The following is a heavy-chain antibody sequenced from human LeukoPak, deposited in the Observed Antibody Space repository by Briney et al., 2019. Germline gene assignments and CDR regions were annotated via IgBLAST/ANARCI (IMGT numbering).Heavy chain of an antibody. CDR1: GSTVSNNY. CDR3: ARDSHSGFDY. D-gene: IGHD2-21*01. J-gene: IGHJ4*02. CDR2: IYSGGDT. V-gene: IGHV3-66*01. Sequence: PGGSLRLSCAASGSTVSNNYMNWVRQAPGKGLEWVSVIYSGGDTYYTDSVKGRFTISRDDSKNTLYLQMNSLRAEDTAVYYCARDSHSGFDYWGQGTLVTVSS.